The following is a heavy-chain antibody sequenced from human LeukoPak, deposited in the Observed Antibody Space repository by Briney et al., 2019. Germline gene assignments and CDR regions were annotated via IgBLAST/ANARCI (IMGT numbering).Heavy chain of an antibody. CDR2: IYHSGST. D-gene: IGHD3-22*01. J-gene: IGHJ3*02. CDR3: ARDRVSGGYYHDAFDI. Sequence: SETLSLTCTVSGGSISSYYWSWIRQPPGKGLEWIGEIYHSGSTNYNPSLKSRVTISVDKSKNQFSLKLSSVTAADTAVYYCARDRVSGGYYHDAFDIWGQGTMVTVSS. CDR1: GGSISSYY. V-gene: IGHV4-59*12.